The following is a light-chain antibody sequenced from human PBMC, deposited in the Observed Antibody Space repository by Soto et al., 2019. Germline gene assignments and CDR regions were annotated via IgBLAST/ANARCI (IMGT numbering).Light chain of an antibody. CDR3: HQYGSSPT. Sequence: EIVLTQSPGPLSLSPGERATLSCRASQSVSSNYLAWYQQKPGQAPRLLIDSVSIRATGIPDRFSGSGSGTDFTLTISRLEPEDFAVYYCHQYGSSPTFGPGTKVDIK. CDR1: QSVSSNY. CDR2: SVS. V-gene: IGKV3-20*01. J-gene: IGKJ1*01.